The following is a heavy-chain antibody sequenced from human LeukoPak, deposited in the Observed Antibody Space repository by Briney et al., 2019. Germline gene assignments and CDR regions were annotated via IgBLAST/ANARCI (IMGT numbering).Heavy chain of an antibody. Sequence: GASVKVSCKASGYTFTSYYMHWVRQAPGQGLEWMGIINPGGGSTSYAQKFQGRVTMTRDTSTSTVYMELSSLRSEDTAVYYCARVIAVAGRGPYYFDYWGQEPWSPSPQ. D-gene: IGHD6-19*01. CDR1: GYTFTSYY. CDR2: INPGGGST. J-gene: IGHJ4*01. CDR3: ARVIAVAGRGPYYFDY. V-gene: IGHV1-46*03.